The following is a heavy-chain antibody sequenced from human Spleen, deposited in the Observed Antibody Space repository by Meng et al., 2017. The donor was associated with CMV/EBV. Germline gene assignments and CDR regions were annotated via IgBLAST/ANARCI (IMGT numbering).Heavy chain of an antibody. CDR1: GGSFSVYS. CDR2: IHQNGRT. D-gene: IGHD3-9*01. CDR3: ARGRGPLIGGTYLDF. J-gene: IGHJ4*02. Sequence: SETLSLTCGVYGGSFSVYSWSWIRQPPGKGLEWIGEIHQNGRTTYIPSLKSRVTISVDTSKKQFSLNLNSVTAADTAVYYCARGRGPLIGGTYLDFWGQGTLVTVSS. V-gene: IGHV4-34*01.